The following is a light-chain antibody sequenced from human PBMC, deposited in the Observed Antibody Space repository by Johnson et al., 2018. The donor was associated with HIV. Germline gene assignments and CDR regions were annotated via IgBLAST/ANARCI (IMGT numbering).Light chain of an antibody. CDR3: GIWDASLSPLYV. CDR2: EDN. V-gene: IGLV1-51*02. Sequence: SVLTQPPSVSAAPGQTVNISCSGNVSNIESYFVSWYQQLPGAAPTLLIYEDNKRPSGIPDRFSGSKSGATATLGITGLQTGDEADYYCGIWDASLSPLYVFGTGTTITVL. J-gene: IGLJ1*01. CDR1: VSNIESYF.